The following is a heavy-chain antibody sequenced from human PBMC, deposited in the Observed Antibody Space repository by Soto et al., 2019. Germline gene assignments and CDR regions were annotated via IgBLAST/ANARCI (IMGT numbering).Heavy chain of an antibody. CDR3: ARDAWESGPDNDY. Sequence: ASVKVSCKASGYTFTSYAMHWVRQAPGQRLEWMGWINAGNGNTKYSQKFQGRVTITRDTSASTAYMELSSLRSEDTAVYYCARDAWESGPDNDYWGQGTLVTVSS. D-gene: IGHD1-26*01. CDR1: GYTFTSYA. J-gene: IGHJ4*02. V-gene: IGHV1-3*01. CDR2: INAGNGNT.